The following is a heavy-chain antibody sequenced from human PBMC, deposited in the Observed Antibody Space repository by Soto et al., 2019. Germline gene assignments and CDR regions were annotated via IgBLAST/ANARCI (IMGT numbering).Heavy chain of an antibody. Sequence: QAQVVQSGAEVRKPGSSVKLSCKASEGTFNSYAIAWVRQAPGQGLEWMGGIIPYYNTLNYAQKFQDRVTITADDSTNTVYMELSSLRSDDTAVYFCASGARRWYPYCVASWAQGTLVNASS. V-gene: IGHV1-69*01. CDR3: ASGARRWYPYCVAS. D-gene: IGHD6-13*01. J-gene: IGHJ4*02. CDR2: IIPYYNTL. CDR1: EGTFNSYA.